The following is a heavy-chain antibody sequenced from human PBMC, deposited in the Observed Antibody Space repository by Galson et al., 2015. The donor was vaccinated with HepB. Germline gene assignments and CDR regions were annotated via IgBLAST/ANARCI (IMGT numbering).Heavy chain of an antibody. V-gene: IGHV3-23*01. CDR2: ISGSGGST. CDR1: GFTFSSYA. Sequence: SLRLSCAASGFTFSSYAMSWVRQAPGKGLEWVSAISGSGGSTYYADSVKGRFTISRDNSKNTLYLQMNSLRAEDTAVYYCAKGGRYITGTEDYGMDVWGQRTTVTVSS. D-gene: IGHD1-7*01. CDR3: AKGGRYITGTEDYGMDV. J-gene: IGHJ6*02.